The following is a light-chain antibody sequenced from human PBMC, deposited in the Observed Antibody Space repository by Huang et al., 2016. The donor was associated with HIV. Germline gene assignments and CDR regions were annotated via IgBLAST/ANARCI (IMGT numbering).Light chain of an antibody. CDR3: QQFGSSPPYS. J-gene: IGKJ2*03. Sequence: EILLTQSPDNLYLSPGERATLSCRASQSVNNNYLAWYQQKPGQAPRLLIYRASTRATGIPDRFSGSGSGTDFTLTISRLEPDDFAVYYCQQFGSSPPYSFGQGTKLEIK. CDR2: RAS. V-gene: IGKV3-20*01. CDR1: QSVNNNY.